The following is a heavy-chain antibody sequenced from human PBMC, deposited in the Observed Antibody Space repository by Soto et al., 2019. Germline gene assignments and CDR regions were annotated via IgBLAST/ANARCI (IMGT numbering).Heavy chain of an antibody. CDR2: MNPSSGQT. D-gene: IGHD1-26*01. CDR1: GYTFTNYD. J-gene: IGHJ4*01. CDR3: ARNKWAPGDFDH. V-gene: IGHV1-8*01. Sequence: QVQLVQSGAEVKKPGASVRVSCKASGYTFTNYDINWMRQAGGQGLEWLGWMNPSSGQTGYAQKFQGRVTMTRDTSTSTAYEDLSGLTYEDSPVYYCARNKWAPGDFDHRGHGPQVTVSS.